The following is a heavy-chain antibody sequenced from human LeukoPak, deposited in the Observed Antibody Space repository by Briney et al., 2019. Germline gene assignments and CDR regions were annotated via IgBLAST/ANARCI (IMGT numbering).Heavy chain of an antibody. CDR2: IYSGGST. J-gene: IGHJ4*02. CDR3: ARRGYYYGSGSYYY. D-gene: IGHD3-10*01. CDR1: GFTVSSNY. V-gene: IGHV3-53*01. Sequence: GGSLRLSCAASGFTVSSNYMSWVRQAPGKGLEWVSVIYSGGSTYYADSVKGRFTISRDNSKNTLYLQMNSLRAEDTAVYYCARRGYYYGSGSYYYWGQGTLVTVSS.